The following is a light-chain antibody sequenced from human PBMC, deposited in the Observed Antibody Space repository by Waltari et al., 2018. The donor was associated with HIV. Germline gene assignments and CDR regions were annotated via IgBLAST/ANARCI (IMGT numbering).Light chain of an antibody. CDR3: QSYDSSLTMV. CDR1: SSNTGAGYD. J-gene: IGLJ2*01. V-gene: IGLV1-40*01. Sequence: QSVLTQPPSVSGDPGQRVTISSTGGSSNTGAGYDVHWYQRLPGTAPKLLIFATINRPSGVPDRFSGSSSGTSASLAITGLQAEDEADYYCQSYDSSLTMVFGGGTKVTVL. CDR2: ATI.